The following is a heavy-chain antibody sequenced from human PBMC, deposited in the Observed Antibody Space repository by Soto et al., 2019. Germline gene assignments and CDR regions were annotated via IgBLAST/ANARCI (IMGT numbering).Heavy chain of an antibody. CDR3: ARGDFWSSHLYYYYGMDV. CDR2: MNPNSGNT. CDR1: GYTFTSYD. D-gene: IGHD3-3*01. V-gene: IGHV1-8*01. J-gene: IGHJ6*02. Sequence: ASVKVSCKASGYTFTSYDINWVRQATGQGLEWMEWMNPNSGNTGYAQKFQGRVTMTRNTSISTAYMELSSLRFEDTAVYYCARGDFWSSHLYYYYGMDVWGQGTTVTVSS.